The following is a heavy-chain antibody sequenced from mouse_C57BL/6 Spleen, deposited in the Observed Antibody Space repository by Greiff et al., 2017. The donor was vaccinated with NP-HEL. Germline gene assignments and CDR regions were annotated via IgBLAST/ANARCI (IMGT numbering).Heavy chain of an antibody. CDR3: APRTLYYFDY. V-gene: IGHV5-17*01. J-gene: IGHJ2*01. CDR2: ISSGSSTI. CDR1: GFTFSDYG. Sequence: EVKLEESGGGLVKPGGSLKLSCAASGFTFSDYGMHWVRQAPEKGLEWVAYISSGSSTIYYADTVKGRFTISRDNAKNTLFLQMTSLRSEDTAMYYCAPRTLYYFDYWGQGTTLTVSS.